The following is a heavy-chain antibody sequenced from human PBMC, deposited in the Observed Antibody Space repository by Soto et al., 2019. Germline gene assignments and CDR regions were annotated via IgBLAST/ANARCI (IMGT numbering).Heavy chain of an antibody. J-gene: IGHJ3*02. V-gene: IGHV5-51*01. Sequence: GESLKLSCTGSGYSFTRYCIGWVRQMPGKGLEWMGIIYPGDSDTRYSPSFQGQVTISADKSISTAYLQWSSLKASDTAMYYCATGLRWKAFDIWGQGTMVTVSS. CDR3: ATGLRWKAFDI. CDR1: GYSFTRYC. D-gene: IGHD4-17*01. CDR2: IYPGDSDT.